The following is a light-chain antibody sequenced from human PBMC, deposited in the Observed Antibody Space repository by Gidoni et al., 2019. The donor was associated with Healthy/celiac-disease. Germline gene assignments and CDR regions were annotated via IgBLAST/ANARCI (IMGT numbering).Light chain of an antibody. CDR2: DAS. CDR1: QSVSSY. Sequence: ELVLTQSPATLSLSPGERATLSCRASQSVSSYLAWYQQKPGQAPRLLIYDASSGSGTDFTLTISSLEPEDFAVYYCQQRSNWPTFGGGTKVEIK. V-gene: IGKV3-11*01. CDR3: QQRSNWPT. J-gene: IGKJ4*01.